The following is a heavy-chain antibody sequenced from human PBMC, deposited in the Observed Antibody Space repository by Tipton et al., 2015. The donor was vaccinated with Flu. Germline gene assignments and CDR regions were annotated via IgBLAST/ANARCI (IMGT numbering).Heavy chain of an antibody. CDR2: TYTNGDT. CDR1: GIPMRSGIQS. J-gene: IGHJ5*01. V-gene: IGHV4-61*02. CDR3: ARDSGAYPLRFDP. Sequence: LRLSCSVSGIPMRSGIQSWSWIRQSAGKGLEWIGLTYTNGDTTYNPSLKSRVTISIDTSKNQLSLTLTSVTAADTAVYYCARDSGAYPLRFDPWGRGTLVTVSS. D-gene: IGHD2-15*01.